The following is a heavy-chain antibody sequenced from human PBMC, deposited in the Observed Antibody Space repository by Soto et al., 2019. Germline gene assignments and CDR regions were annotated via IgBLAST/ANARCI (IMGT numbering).Heavy chain of an antibody. CDR1: GFTFSSYA. Sequence: GGSLRLSCAASGFTFSSYAMSWVRQAPGKGLEWVSAISGSGGSTYYADSVKGRFTISRDNSKKTLYLQMNSLRAEDTAVYYCAKGYRYYGSGIEYYFDYWGQGTLVTVSS. J-gene: IGHJ4*02. D-gene: IGHD3-10*01. CDR3: AKGYRYYGSGIEYYFDY. V-gene: IGHV3-23*01. CDR2: ISGSGGST.